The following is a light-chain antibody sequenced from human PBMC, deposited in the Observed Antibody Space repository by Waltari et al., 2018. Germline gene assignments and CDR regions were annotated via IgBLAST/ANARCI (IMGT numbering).Light chain of an antibody. V-gene: IGLV2-11*01. CDR1: SSDVGGYNY. J-gene: IGLJ3*02. CDR3: CSYAGGYSWV. CDR2: DVS. Sequence: QSALTQPRSVSGSPGQSVTISCTGTSSDVGGYNYVSWYQQHPVKAPNLMIYDVSKRPSGVPVRFSGSKSGNTASLTISGLQAEDEADYYCCSYAGGYSWVFGGGTKLTVL.